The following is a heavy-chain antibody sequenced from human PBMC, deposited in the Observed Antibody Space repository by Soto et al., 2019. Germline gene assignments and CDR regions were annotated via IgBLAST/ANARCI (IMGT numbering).Heavy chain of an antibody. J-gene: IGHJ4*02. CDR1: GYTFTSYG. Sequence: GASVKVSCKASGYTFTSYGISWVRQAPGQGLEWMGWISAYNGNTNYAQKLQGRVTMTTDTSTSTAYMELRSLRSDDTAVYYCARGPLGYCSGGSCYSGFANDYWGQGTLVTVSS. CDR2: ISAYNGNT. V-gene: IGHV1-18*01. D-gene: IGHD2-15*01. CDR3: ARGPLGYCSGGSCYSGFANDY.